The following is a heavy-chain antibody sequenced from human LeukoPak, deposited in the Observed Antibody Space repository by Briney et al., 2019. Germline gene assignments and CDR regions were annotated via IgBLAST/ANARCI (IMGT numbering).Heavy chain of an antibody. J-gene: IGHJ4*02. CDR3: ARSLPDYGDYFLDY. D-gene: IGHD4-17*01. V-gene: IGHV1-18*01. CDR1: GYTFNSYG. CDR2: ISASNANT. Sequence: GASVKVSCKASGYTFNSYGINWVRQAPGQGLEWMGWISASNANTDYAQRFQGRVTMTTDTSTTTAYMELTSLRSDDTAVYYCARSLPDYGDYFLDYWGQGTLVTVSS.